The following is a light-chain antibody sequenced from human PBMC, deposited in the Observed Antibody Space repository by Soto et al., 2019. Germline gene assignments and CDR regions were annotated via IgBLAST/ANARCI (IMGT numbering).Light chain of an antibody. V-gene: IGLV1-44*01. CDR2: TNN. CDR1: GSNIGSNS. CDR3: ATWDDNLNAYV. Sequence: HSVLTQPPSASGTPGQRVTISCSGSGSNIGSNSVNWYQQLPGRAPKLLIYTNNQRRSGVPDRFSGSKSGTSASLVIGGLQSEDEAHYYCATWDDNLNAYVFGTGTKVTVL. J-gene: IGLJ1*01.